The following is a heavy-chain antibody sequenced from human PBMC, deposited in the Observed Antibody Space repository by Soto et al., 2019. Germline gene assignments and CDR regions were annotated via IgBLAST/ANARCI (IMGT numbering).Heavy chain of an antibody. V-gene: IGHV3-23*01. D-gene: IGHD5-12*01. CDR3: AKGGDSGYDFWYCDL. J-gene: IGHJ2*01. CDR1: GFTFSNYA. CDR2: ITGSGDKT. Sequence: EVQLLESGGGLVQPGGSLRLSCAASGFTFSNYAMNWVRQAPGKGLEWVSSITGSGDKTYYADSVKGRFTISRDNSKNTLYLQMNSLRAEDTAVYSWAKGGDSGYDFWYCDLWGSGTLVTVSS.